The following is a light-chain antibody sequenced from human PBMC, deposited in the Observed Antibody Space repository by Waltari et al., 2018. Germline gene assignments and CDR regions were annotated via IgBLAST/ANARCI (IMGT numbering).Light chain of an antibody. V-gene: IGKV3D-15*01. Sequence: IVMTQSPATLSLSPGESATLSCRASQSLRRTFAWFQQKPGPPPRLLIYGTSTRATGIPARFSGSGSGTDFSLTISSLQPEDFATYYCQQYDSWPWTFGQGTRVE. J-gene: IGKJ1*01. CDR2: GTS. CDR1: QSLRRT. CDR3: QQYDSWPWT.